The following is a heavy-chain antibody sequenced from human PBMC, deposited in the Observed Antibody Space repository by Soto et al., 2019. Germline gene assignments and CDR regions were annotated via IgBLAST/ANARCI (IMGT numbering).Heavy chain of an antibody. Sequence: ASVKVSCKASGYTFTSYGISWVRQAPGQGLEWMGWISAYNGNTNYAQKLQGRITMTTDTSTSTAYMELRSLRSDDTAVYYCAREGPTSPEGYSYGLYYGMDVWGQGTTVTVSS. D-gene: IGHD5-18*01. V-gene: IGHV1-18*01. CDR2: ISAYNGNT. J-gene: IGHJ6*02. CDR3: AREGPTSPEGYSYGLYYGMDV. CDR1: GYTFTSYG.